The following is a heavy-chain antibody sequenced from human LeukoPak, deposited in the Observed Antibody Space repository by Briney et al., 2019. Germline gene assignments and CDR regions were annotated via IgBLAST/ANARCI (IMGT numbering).Heavy chain of an antibody. Sequence: SETLSLTSTVSGGSISSYYWSWIRQPPGKGLEWIGYIYYSGSTNYSPSLKSRVTISVDTSKNQFSLKLSSVTAADTAVYYCARAFYPGYYSYMAVWGKGTTVTVSS. V-gene: IGHV4-59*01. CDR2: IYYSGST. D-gene: IGHD3-3*02. J-gene: IGHJ6*03. CDR3: ARAFYPGYYSYMAV. CDR1: GGSISSYY.